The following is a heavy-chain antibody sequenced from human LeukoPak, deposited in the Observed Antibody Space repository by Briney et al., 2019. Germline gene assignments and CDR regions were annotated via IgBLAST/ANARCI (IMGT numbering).Heavy chain of an antibody. CDR1: GGSISSGSYY. D-gene: IGHD2-2*01. CDR3: AREIVVVPAAIWFDP. CDR2: IYTSGST. Sequence: SETLSLTCTVSGGSISSGSYYWSWIRQPAGKGLEWIGRIYTSGSTNYNHSLKSRVTISVDTSKNQFSLKLSSVTAADTAVYYCAREIVVVPAAIWFDPWGQGTLVTVSS. V-gene: IGHV4-61*02. J-gene: IGHJ5*02.